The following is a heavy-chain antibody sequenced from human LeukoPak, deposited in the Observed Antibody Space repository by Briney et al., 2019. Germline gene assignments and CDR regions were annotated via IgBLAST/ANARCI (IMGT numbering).Heavy chain of an antibody. CDR2: VNPNSGGT. V-gene: IGHV1-2*02. J-gene: IGHJ4*02. CDR1: GYTFTGYY. CDR3: ARGPDDYGDYGWTDY. D-gene: IGHD4-17*01. Sequence: ASVKVSCKASGYTFTGYYMHWVRQAPGQGLEWMGWVNPNSGGTNYAQKFQGRVTMTRDTSISTAYMELSRLRSDDTAVYYCARGPDDYGDYGWTDYWGQGTLVTVSS.